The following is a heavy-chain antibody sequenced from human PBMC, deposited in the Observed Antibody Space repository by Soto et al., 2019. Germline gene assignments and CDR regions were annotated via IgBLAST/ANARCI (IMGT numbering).Heavy chain of an antibody. D-gene: IGHD3-16*02. Sequence: SETLSVTCTVAEGSSVNFYWSWILQTPGKGLEWIGYIYYSGSTNYNPSLKSRVTISVDTSKNQFSLKLSSVTAAGTAVYYCASVYVWGSYRYTKSSGPFDPWGQGTPVTVSS. V-gene: IGHV4-59*01. CDR3: ASVYVWGSYRYTKSSGPFDP. CDR1: EGSSVNFY. J-gene: IGHJ5*02. CDR2: IYYSGST.